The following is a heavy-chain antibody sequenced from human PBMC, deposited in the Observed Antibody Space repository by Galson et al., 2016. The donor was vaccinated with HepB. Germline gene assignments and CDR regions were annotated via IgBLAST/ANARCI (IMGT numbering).Heavy chain of an antibody. D-gene: IGHD1-14*01. CDR1: TGTFNNYA. Sequence: SVKVSCKASTGTFNNYAISWMRQAPGQGLEWMGGFIPSFGTTQYAQSFQGRLTITADESTGTAYMDLTSLRSDDTAMYYCARDNHGLLAFDLWGQGTMVSVSS. CDR2: FIPSFGTT. J-gene: IGHJ3*01. CDR3: ARDNHGLLAFDL. V-gene: IGHV1-69*13.